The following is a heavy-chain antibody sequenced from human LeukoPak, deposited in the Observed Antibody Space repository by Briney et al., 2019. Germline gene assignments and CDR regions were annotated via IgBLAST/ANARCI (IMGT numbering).Heavy chain of an antibody. CDR2: ISGSGGST. Sequence: GGSLRLSCAASGYTFSSYAMSWVRQAPGKGLEWASAISGSGGSTYYADSVKGRFTISRDNSKNTLYLQMNSLRAEDTAVYYCAKEERGYSYGYLEPFDYWGQGTLVTVSS. D-gene: IGHD5-18*01. J-gene: IGHJ4*02. CDR3: AKEERGYSYGYLEPFDY. V-gene: IGHV3-23*01. CDR1: GYTFSSYA.